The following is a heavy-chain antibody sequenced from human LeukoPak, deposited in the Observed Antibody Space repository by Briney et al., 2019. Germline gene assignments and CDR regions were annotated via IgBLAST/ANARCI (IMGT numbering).Heavy chain of an antibody. Sequence: GGSLRLSCAASGFTFDDYGMSWVRQAPGKGLEWVSGINWNGGSTGYADSVKGRFTISRDNAKNSLYLQMNSPRAEDTALYYCARARRSSGPNFFDYWGQGTLVTVSS. V-gene: IGHV3-20*04. D-gene: IGHD6-19*01. CDR1: GFTFDDYG. CDR2: INWNGGST. J-gene: IGHJ4*02. CDR3: ARARRSSGPNFFDY.